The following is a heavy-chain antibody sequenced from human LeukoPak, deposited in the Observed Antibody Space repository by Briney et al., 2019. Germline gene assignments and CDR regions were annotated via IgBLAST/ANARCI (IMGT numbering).Heavy chain of an antibody. J-gene: IGHJ4*02. V-gene: IGHV3-30-3*01. Sequence: GRSLRLSCAASGFTFSSYAMHWVRQAPGKGLEWVAVISYDGSNKYYADSVKGRFTIPRDNSKNTLYLQMNSLRAEDTAVYYCARPGSDCSSTSCPFDYWGQGTLVTVSS. D-gene: IGHD2-2*01. CDR3: ARPGSDCSSTSCPFDY. CDR1: GFTFSSYA. CDR2: ISYDGSNK.